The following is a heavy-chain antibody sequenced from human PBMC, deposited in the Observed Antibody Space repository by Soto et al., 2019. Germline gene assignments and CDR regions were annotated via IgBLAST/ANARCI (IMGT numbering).Heavy chain of an antibody. D-gene: IGHD5-12*01. J-gene: IGHJ3*02. CDR1: GFTFSSYW. Sequence: EVQLVESGGGLVQPGGSLRLSCAASGFTFSSYWMHWVRQAPGKGLVWVSRINSDGSSTSYADSVKGRFTISRDNAKNTLYLQMNSLRAEDTAVYYFARPRRDGYNFGAFDIWGQGTMVTVSS. V-gene: IGHV3-74*01. CDR3: ARPRRDGYNFGAFDI. CDR2: INSDGSST.